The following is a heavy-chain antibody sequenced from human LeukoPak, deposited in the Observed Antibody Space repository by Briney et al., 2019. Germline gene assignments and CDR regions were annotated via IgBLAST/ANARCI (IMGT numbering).Heavy chain of an antibody. D-gene: IGHD1-26*01. CDR2: INHSGST. V-gene: IGHV4-34*01. Sequence: SETLSLTCAVYGGSFSGYYWSWIRQPPGKGLECIGEINHSGSTNYNPSLKSRVTISVDKSKNQFSLKLSSVTAADTAVYYCARAGSGSFNYYMDVWGKGTTVTVSS. CDR1: GGSFSGYY. CDR3: ARAGSGSFNYYMDV. J-gene: IGHJ6*03.